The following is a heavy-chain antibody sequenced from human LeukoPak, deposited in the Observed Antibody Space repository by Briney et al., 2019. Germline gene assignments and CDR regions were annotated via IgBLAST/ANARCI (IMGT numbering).Heavy chain of an antibody. CDR1: GYTFTSYD. Sequence: ASAKVSCKASGYTFTSYDINWVRQATGQGLEWMGWMNPNNGNTGYAQKFQGRVTMTRSTSISTAYMELSSLRSEDTAVYYCARLASSSWPLYYYYGMDVWGQGTTVTVSS. CDR3: ARLASSSWPLYYYYGMDV. CDR2: MNPNNGNT. D-gene: IGHD6-13*01. V-gene: IGHV1-8*01. J-gene: IGHJ6*02.